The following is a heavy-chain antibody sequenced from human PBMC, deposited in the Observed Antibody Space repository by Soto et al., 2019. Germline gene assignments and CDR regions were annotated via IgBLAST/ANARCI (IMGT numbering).Heavy chain of an antibody. V-gene: IGHV3-74*01. D-gene: IGHD6-19*01. CDR3: ARGGAVSSGWYDGH. Sequence: EVQLVESGGGLVQPGGSLRLSCGASGFTFSSYNMHWVRQGPGKGLVWVSRINSDGSSTRYADSVKGRFTISRYNAKNTLYRQMNSLRVEDTAIYYCARGGAVSSGWYDGHWGRGTLVTVSS. J-gene: IGHJ4*02. CDR1: GFTFSSYN. CDR2: INSDGSST.